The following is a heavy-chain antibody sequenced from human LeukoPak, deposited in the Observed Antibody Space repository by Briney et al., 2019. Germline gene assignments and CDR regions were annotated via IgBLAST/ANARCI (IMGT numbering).Heavy chain of an antibody. CDR2: INYSGST. D-gene: IGHD3-22*01. CDR3: ATFYYDSSGYRD. CDR1: GGSISRHS. Sequence: SETLSLTCTVSGGSISRHSWSWIRQPPGKGLEWIGYINYSGSTNYNHSLKSRVTIPIDMAKNLVSLKLSSVTAADTAVYYCATFYYDSSGYRDWGQGTLVTVSS. J-gene: IGHJ4*02. V-gene: IGHV4-59*11.